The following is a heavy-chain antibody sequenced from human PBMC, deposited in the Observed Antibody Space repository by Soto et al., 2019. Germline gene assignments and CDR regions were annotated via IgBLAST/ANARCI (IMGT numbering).Heavy chain of an antibody. J-gene: IGHJ4*02. CDR1: GFTFSSYL. V-gene: IGHV3-30-3*01. D-gene: IGHD3-10*01. CDR2: ISRGGSNE. CDR3: ARDGEGGSDCDLGY. Sequence: QVQLVESGGGVVQPGRSLRLSCATSGFTFSSYLIHWVRQTPDKGLEWVAFISRGGSNEYYADFVKGRFTISRDNSKNTVYLEMNSLRAEDTAVYYCARDGEGGSDCDLGYWGQGTLVTVSS.